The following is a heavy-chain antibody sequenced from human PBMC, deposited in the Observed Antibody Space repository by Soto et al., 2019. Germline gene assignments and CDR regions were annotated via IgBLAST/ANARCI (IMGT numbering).Heavy chain of an antibody. D-gene: IGHD4-17*01. CDR1: GVTFSSFA. Sequence: EVPLLESGGGLVQPGGSLRLSCAASGVTFSSFAMSWVRQAPGKGLEWVSSISGSGGRIDYADSVKGRFTIARDNSKNPLLLQMNSLRAEATAVYSCAKGHGDWGGNFLNSWGQGTLVTVSS. J-gene: IGHJ4*02. CDR3: AKGHGDWGGNFLNS. CDR2: ISGSGGRI. V-gene: IGHV3-23*01.